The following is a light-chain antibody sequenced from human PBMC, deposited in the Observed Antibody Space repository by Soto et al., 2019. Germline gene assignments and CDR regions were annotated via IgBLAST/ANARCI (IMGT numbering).Light chain of an antibody. CDR1: NIGSKS. J-gene: IGLJ2*01. Sequence: SYELTQPPSVSVAPGQTARITCGGNNIGSKSVHWYQQKPGQAPVVVVYDDSDRPSGIPERFSGSNSGNTATLTISRVEAGDEDDYYCQVWDSSNDHVVFGGGTKLTVL. CDR3: QVWDSSNDHVV. CDR2: DDS. V-gene: IGLV3-21*02.